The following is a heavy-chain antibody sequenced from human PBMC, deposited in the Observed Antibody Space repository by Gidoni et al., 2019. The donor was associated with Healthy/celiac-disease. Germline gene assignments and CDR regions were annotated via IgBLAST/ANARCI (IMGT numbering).Heavy chain of an antibody. CDR2: ISSSGSTI. Sequence: EVQLVESGGGLVKPGGSLRLSCAASGFTFSSYSMNWVRQAPGKGLEWVSSISSSGSTIYYADSVKGRFTISRDNAKNSLYLQMNSLRAEDTAVYYCARVPVVPAAIGDYYYYYGMDVWGQGTTVTVSS. J-gene: IGHJ6*02. D-gene: IGHD2-2*01. CDR3: ARVPVVPAAIGDYYYYYGMDV. CDR1: GFTFSSYS. V-gene: IGHV3-21*01.